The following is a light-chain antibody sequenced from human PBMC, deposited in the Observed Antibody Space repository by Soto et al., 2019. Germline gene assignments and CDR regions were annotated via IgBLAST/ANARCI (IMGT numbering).Light chain of an antibody. J-gene: IGLJ1*01. CDR3: AAWDDSLNAHYV. Sequence: QSVLTQPPSASGTPGQRVTISCSGSSSNIGSHTVTWYQQLPGTAPKLLIYSHNQRPSGVPDRFSGSKSGTSASLAISGLQSEDEADYYCAAWDDSLNAHYVFGTGTKLTVL. V-gene: IGLV1-44*01. CDR2: SHN. CDR1: SSNIGSHT.